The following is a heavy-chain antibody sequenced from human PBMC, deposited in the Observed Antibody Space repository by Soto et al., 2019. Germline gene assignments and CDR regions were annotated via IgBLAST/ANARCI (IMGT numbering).Heavy chain of an antibody. J-gene: IGHJ6*02. CDR3: ARESGGYSNYSYYYYGMDV. V-gene: IGHV3-53*01. CDR2: IYSGGST. D-gene: IGHD4-4*01. CDR1: GFTVSSNY. Sequence: GGSLRLSCAASGFTVSSNYMSWVRQAPGKGLEWVSVIYSGGSTYYADSVKGRFTISRDNSKNTLYLQMNSLRAEDTAVYYCARESGGYSNYSYYYYGMDVWGQGTTVTVSS.